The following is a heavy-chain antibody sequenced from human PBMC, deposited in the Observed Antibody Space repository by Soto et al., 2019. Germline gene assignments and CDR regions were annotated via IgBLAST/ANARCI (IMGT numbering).Heavy chain of an antibody. Sequence: PGGSLRLSCVGSGFNFSSYAMGWVRQAPGKGLEWVPSRGHNDYNTYYADSVQGRFSLSRDSSKNTLFLQMNNLRVEDTALYYCTKSPRVATVFRWGLDPWGPGTQVTVSS. J-gene: IGHJ5*02. CDR1: GFNFSSYA. D-gene: IGHD5-12*01. V-gene: IGHV3-23*01. CDR3: TKSPRVATVFRWGLDP. CDR2: RGHNDYNT.